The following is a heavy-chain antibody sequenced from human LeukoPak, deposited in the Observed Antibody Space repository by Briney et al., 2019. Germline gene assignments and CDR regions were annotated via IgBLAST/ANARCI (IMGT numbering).Heavy chain of an antibody. V-gene: IGHV3-48*03. J-gene: IGHJ4*02. CDR2: ISSSGSTI. CDR1: GFTFGTYE. CDR3: VVITWDY. Sequence: GGSLRLSCAASGFTFGTYEMNWVRQAPGKGLEWVSYISSSGSTIYYADSVKGRFTISRDNAENSLYLQMNSLRAEDTAIYYCVVITWDYWGQGTLVTVSS. D-gene: IGHD2-21*01.